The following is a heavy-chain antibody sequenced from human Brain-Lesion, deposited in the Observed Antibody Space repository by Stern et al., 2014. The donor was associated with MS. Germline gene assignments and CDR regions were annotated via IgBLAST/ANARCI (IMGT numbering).Heavy chain of an antibody. J-gene: IGHJ6*02. Sequence: QVQLVESGAEVKKPGASVKVSCKTSGYIFTGYYIHWVRQAPGQGLEWMGWINPTTGGTKYAQKFQGRVTMSRDTSISTAYVELSSLTSDDTAVYYCARDQRGITIFGVVTDYYYLGMDVWGQGTTVTVSS. CDR2: INPTTGGT. CDR1: GYIFTGYY. V-gene: IGHV1-2*02. CDR3: ARDQRGITIFGVVTDYYYLGMDV. D-gene: IGHD3-3*01.